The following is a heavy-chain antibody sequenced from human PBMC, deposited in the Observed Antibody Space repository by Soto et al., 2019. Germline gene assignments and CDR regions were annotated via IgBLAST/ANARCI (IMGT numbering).Heavy chain of an antibody. CDR2: ILPIFGSP. V-gene: IGHV1-69*13. Sequence: SVKVSCKAYGGTFSSYGISWVRQAPGQGLEWMGGILPIFGSPSHAQKFRDRVTITADESTSTAYLELTSLTSEDTAIYYCVFGDCTSSSCSYYFYGLDVWGQGATVTVSS. D-gene: IGHD2-2*01. CDR3: VFGDCTSSSCSYYFYGLDV. J-gene: IGHJ6*02. CDR1: GGTFSSYG.